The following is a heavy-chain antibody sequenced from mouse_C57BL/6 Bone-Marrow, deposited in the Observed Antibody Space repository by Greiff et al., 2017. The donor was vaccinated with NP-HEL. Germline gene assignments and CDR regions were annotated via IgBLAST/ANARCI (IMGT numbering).Heavy chain of an antibody. CDR3: ARGNSNYVAY. CDR2: IYPGSGNT. CDR1: GYTFTDYY. J-gene: IGHJ3*01. D-gene: IGHD2-5*01. Sequence: QVQLKQSGAELVRPGASVKLSCKASGYTFTDYYINWVKQRPGQGLEWIARIYPGSGNTYYNEKFKGKATLTAEKSSSTAYMQLSSLTSEDSAVYFCARGNSNYVAYWGQGTLVTVSA. V-gene: IGHV1-76*01.